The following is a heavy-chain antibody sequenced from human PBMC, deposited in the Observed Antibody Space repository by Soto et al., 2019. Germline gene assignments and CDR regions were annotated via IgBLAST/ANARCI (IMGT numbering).Heavy chain of an antibody. J-gene: IGHJ2*01. V-gene: IGHV4-34*01. CDR1: GGSFSGYY. D-gene: IGHD2-15*01. Sequence: QVHLQQWGAGLLKPSETLSLTCAVYGGSFSGYYWSWIHQPPGKGLEWIGEINHSGSTNYNPSLKSRVTISVDTSKNQFSLKLSSVTAADTAVYYCARPDIVVVVAASNWYFDLWGRGTLVTVSS. CDR2: INHSGST. CDR3: ARPDIVVVVAASNWYFDL.